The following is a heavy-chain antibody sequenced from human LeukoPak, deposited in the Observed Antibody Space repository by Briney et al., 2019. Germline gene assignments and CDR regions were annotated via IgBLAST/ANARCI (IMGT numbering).Heavy chain of an antibody. CDR3: AKEKGAGYSYGLFDY. Sequence: GGSLRLSCAASGFTFSSYAMSWVRQAPGKGLEWVSGISGSGGSIYYADSVKGRFTISGDDSKNTLYLQMNSLRAEDTAVYYCAKEKGAGYSYGLFDYWGQGTLVTVSS. CDR2: ISGSGGSI. J-gene: IGHJ4*02. D-gene: IGHD5-18*01. CDR1: GFTFSSYA. V-gene: IGHV3-23*01.